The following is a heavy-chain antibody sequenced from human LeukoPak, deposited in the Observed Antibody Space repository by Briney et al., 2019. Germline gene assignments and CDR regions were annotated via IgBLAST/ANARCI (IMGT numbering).Heavy chain of an antibody. D-gene: IGHD6-13*01. Sequence: GGSLRRSCAASGFTFSSYAMSWVRQAPGKGLEWVSAISGSGGSTYYADSVKGRFTISRDNSKNTLYLQMNSLRAEDTAVYFCAKQGSSSWYYFDYWGQGTLVTVSS. CDR3: AKQGSSSWYYFDY. V-gene: IGHV3-23*01. CDR1: GFTFSSYA. CDR2: ISGSGGST. J-gene: IGHJ4*02.